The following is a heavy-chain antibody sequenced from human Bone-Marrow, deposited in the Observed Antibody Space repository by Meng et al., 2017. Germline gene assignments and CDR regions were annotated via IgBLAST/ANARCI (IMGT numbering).Heavy chain of an antibody. CDR3: ASWIYSCGWQ. CDR1: GGSISSIDW. V-gene: IGHV4/OR15-8*02. J-gene: IGHJ4*02. D-gene: IGHD6-19*01. Sequence: QVRLQESGPGLGNPSQTLSLTCPVSGGSISSIDWWSWVRQPPGKGLEWIGEIYHGGDTNYNPSLKSRVTIAIDKSKNQFSLKLSSVTAADTAVYYCASWIYSCGWQWGQGALVTVSS. CDR2: IYHGGDT.